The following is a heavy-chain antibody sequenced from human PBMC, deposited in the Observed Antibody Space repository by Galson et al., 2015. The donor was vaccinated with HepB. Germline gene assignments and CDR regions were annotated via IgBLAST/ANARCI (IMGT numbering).Heavy chain of an antibody. CDR3: ARDGRPYCTNGVCYYGY. CDR1: GYTFTSYA. CDR2: INAGNGNT. V-gene: IGHV1-3*01. Sequence: SVKVSCKASGYTFTSYAMHWVRQAPGQRLEWMGWINAGNGNTKYSQKFQGRVTITRDTSASTAYMELSSLRSEDTAVYYCARDGRPYCTNGVCYYGYWGQGTLVTVSS. J-gene: IGHJ4*02. D-gene: IGHD2-8*01.